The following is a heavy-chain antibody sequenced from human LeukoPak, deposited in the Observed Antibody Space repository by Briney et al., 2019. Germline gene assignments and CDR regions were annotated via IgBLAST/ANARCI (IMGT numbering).Heavy chain of an antibody. CDR1: GFTVSSNY. J-gene: IGHJ4*02. D-gene: IGHD4-17*01. CDR3: AKMGGDYIRVRSDY. CDR2: IYSGGST. Sequence: PGGSLRLSCAASGFTVSSNYMSWVRQAPGKGLEWVSVIYSGGSTYYADSVKGRFTISRDNSKNTLYLQMNSLRAEDTAVYYCAKMGGDYIRVRSDYWGQGTLVTVSS. V-gene: IGHV3-53*01.